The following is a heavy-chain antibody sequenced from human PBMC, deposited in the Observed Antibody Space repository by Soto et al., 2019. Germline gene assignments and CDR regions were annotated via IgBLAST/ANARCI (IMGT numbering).Heavy chain of an antibody. V-gene: IGHV3-30*18. J-gene: IGHJ4*02. D-gene: IGHD3-10*01. Sequence: PGGSLRLSCAASGFTFSSYGMHWVRQAPGKGLEWVAVISYDGSNKYYAGSVKGRFTISRDNSKNTLYLQMNSLRAEDTAVYYCAKDGAGSVFRLYYFDYWGQGTLVTVSS. CDR1: GFTFSSYG. CDR3: AKDGAGSVFRLYYFDY. CDR2: ISYDGSNK.